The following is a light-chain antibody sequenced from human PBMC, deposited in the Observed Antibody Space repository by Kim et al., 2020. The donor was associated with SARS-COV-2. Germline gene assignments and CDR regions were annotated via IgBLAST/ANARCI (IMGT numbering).Light chain of an antibody. Sequence: VSVSRGQTAVITCSGHRLERKYVYWYEQKPGQSPLLVMSQDTKRPSGITERFSGSTSGSTATLTISGTQAMDEADYYCQAWDNSVVFGGGTKVTVL. J-gene: IGLJ2*01. CDR3: QAWDNSVV. CDR1: RLERKY. CDR2: QDT. V-gene: IGLV3-1*01.